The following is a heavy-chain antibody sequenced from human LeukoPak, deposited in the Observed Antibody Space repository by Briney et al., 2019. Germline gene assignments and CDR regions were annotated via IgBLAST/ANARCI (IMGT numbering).Heavy chain of an antibody. CDR3: ARVWSEEPRAYYHYMDV. D-gene: IGHD3-10*01. CDR1: GDSISSGTYY. Sequence: SETLSLTCGVSGDSISSGTYYWSWIRQPAGKGLEWVGHISTNGRTNYNPSLKSRVTISIDASKNQFSLRLSSVTAADTAVYYCARVWSEEPRAYYHYMDVWGKGTPVTVSS. J-gene: IGHJ6*03. CDR2: ISTNGRT. V-gene: IGHV4-61*09.